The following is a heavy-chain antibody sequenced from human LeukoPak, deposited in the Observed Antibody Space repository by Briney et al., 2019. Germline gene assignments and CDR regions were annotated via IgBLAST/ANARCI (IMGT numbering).Heavy chain of an antibody. Sequence: AETLSLTGTVSGGSISSYYWSWIRQPAGKGLEWIGRIYTSGSTNYNPPLKSRVTISIETSKNQFSLRLNSVTAPHTAVYYCARDRRYSYAFDYWGKGTLVTVSS. D-gene: IGHD5-18*01. CDR3: ARDRRYSYAFDY. CDR1: GGSISSYY. CDR2: IYTSGST. V-gene: IGHV4-4*07. J-gene: IGHJ4*02.